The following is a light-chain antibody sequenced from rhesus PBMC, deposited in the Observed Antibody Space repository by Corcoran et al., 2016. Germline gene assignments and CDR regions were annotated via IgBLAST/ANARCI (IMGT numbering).Light chain of an antibody. V-gene: IGKV1-37*01. CDR2: YAS. J-gene: IGKJ1*01. CDR1: QGISSY. Sequence: DIQMTQSPSSLSASVGDRVTITCRASQGISSYLAWCQQKPGKAPKPLIYYASNLESGGPSRFSGSGSVTEFTLTISSLQPEDFATYYCQQYNSDPWTFGQGTKVEIK. CDR3: QQYNSDPWT.